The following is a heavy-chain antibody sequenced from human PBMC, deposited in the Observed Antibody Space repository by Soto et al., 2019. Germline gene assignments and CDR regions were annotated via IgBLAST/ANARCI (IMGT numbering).Heavy chain of an antibody. V-gene: IGHV4-59*01. D-gene: IGHD3-22*01. Sequence: SENPALTFTVSGGSISSYYWSCIRQPPLNVLEWIGYIYYSGSTNYNPSLKSRVTISVDTSKNQFSLKLSYVTAADTAVYYCARDRATYYYDSSGTDYYYYGMDVWGQGTTVPVSS. CDR3: ARDRATYYYDSSGTDYYYYGMDV. J-gene: IGHJ6*01. CDR1: GGSISSYY. CDR2: IYYSGST.